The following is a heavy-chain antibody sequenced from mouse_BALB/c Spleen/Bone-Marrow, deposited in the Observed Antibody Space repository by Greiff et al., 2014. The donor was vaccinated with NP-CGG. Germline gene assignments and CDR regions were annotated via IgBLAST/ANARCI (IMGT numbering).Heavy chain of an antibody. CDR1: GFTFSSFG. D-gene: IGHD1-1*01. CDR2: ISSGSSTI. Sequence: EVQLVESGGGLVQPGGSRKLSCAASGFTFSSFGMHWVRQAPEKGLEWVAYISSGSSTIYYADTMMGRITISRDNPKNTLFLQMTSLRSEDTAMYYCSRSGSSAGYFDYWGQGTTLTVSS. CDR3: SRSGSSAGYFDY. V-gene: IGHV5-17*02. J-gene: IGHJ2*01.